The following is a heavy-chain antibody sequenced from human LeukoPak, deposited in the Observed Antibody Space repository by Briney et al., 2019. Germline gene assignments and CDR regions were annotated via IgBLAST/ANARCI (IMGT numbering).Heavy chain of an antibody. V-gene: IGHV3-23*01. D-gene: IGHD6-19*01. CDR3: AKEGGGSSGWYLDFYYYGMDV. CDR2: ISGSGGSR. Sequence: GGSLRLSCAASGFTFSSYGMTWVRQAPGKGLEWVSTISGSGGSRYYADSVKGRFTISRDNSKNRLYLQMNSLRAEDTAVYYCAKEGGGSSGWYLDFYYYGMDVWGKGTTVTVSS. CDR1: GFTFSSYG. J-gene: IGHJ6*04.